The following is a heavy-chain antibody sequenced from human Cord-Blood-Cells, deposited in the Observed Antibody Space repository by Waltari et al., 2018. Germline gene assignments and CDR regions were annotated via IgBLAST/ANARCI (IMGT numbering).Heavy chain of an antibody. CDR2: IFSNDEK. CDR3: TLISPESRVVDY. Sequence: QDTLKESGPVLVKPTETLSLPCTVPGFSLSNARMCVGWTRQTPGKALEWLAHIFSNDEKSYSTSLKSMLTLSKDTSNSQVVLTMTNRDPVHSATYYWTLISPESRVVDYWGPGTLVTVS. V-gene: IGHV2-26*01. J-gene: IGHJ4*02. CDR1: GFSLSNARMC.